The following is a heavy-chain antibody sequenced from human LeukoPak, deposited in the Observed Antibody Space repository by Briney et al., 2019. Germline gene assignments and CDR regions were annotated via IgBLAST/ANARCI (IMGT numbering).Heavy chain of an antibody. V-gene: IGHV4-39*01. CDR3: ARHNSPASFDY. D-gene: IGHD4-11*01. Sequence: SETLSLTCTVSGGSISSTSYFWVWLRQPPGKGREWIVSIYYSGSTYYNPSLKSRVTISVDTSKNQFSLKLSSVTAPDTAMYYCARHNSPASFDYWGQGTLVTVSS. CDR1: GGSISSTSYF. CDR2: IYYSGST. J-gene: IGHJ4*02.